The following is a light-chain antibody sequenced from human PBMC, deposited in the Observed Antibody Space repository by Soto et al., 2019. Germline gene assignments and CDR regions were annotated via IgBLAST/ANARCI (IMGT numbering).Light chain of an antibody. CDR1: QSISNW. CDR3: QQYSSYPLT. J-gene: IGKJ4*01. CDR2: RTS. V-gene: IGKV1-5*03. Sequence: DLQMTQSPPTLSASVGDRVFITCRASQSISNWLAWYQQKPGKAPNLIIYRTSTLESGVPSTFSGSGSGTEFTLTISSLQPDDFATYYCQQYSSYPLTFGGGTKVEVK.